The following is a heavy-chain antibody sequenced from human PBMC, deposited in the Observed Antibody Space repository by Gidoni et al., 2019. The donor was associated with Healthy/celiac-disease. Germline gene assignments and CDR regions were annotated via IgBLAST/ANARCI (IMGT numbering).Heavy chain of an antibody. CDR2: IYYSGST. Sequence: QLQLQESGPGLVKPSETLSLTCTVSGGSISSSRYYWGWIRQPPGKGLEWIGRIYYSGSTYYNPSLKSRVTISVDTSKNQFSLKLSSVTAADTAVYYCARQGRIPFDYWGQGTLVTVSS. CDR3: ARQGRIPFDY. D-gene: IGHD2-21*01. V-gene: IGHV4-39*01. CDR1: GGSISSSRYY. J-gene: IGHJ4*02.